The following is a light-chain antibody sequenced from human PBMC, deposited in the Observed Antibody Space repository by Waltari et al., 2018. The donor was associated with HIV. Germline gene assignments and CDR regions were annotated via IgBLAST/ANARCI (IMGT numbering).Light chain of an antibody. CDR2: DAS. V-gene: IGKV1-33*01. CDR3: QQYDNPLT. Sequence: DIQMTQSPSSLSASVGDRVTITCQASQDISNYLNWYQQKPGKAPKLLIYDASNLETGVPSRFSGSGSGTDFTFTISSLHPEDIATYYCQQYDNPLTFGQGTKVEIK. J-gene: IGKJ1*01. CDR1: QDISNY.